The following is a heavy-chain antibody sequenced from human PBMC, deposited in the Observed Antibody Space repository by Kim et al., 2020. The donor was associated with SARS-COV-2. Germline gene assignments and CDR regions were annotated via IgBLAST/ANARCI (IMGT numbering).Heavy chain of an antibody. CDR3: AAGHYYDSSGYYYYYYGMDV. Sequence: SVKVSCKASGFTFTSSAVQWVRQARGQRLEWIGWIVVGSGNTNYAQKFQERVTITRDMSTSTAYMELSSLRSEDTAVYYCAAGHYYDSSGYYYYYYGMDVWGQGTTVTVSS. V-gene: IGHV1-58*01. CDR2: IVVGSGNT. D-gene: IGHD3-22*01. J-gene: IGHJ6*02. CDR1: GFTFTSSA.